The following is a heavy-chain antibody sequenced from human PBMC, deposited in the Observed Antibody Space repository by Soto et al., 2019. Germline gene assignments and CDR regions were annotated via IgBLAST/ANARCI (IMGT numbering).Heavy chain of an antibody. CDR2: INHSGST. J-gene: IGHJ6*02. V-gene: IGHV4-34*01. Sequence: SETLSLTCAVYGGSFSGYYWSWIRQPPGKGLGWIGEINHSGSTNYNPSLKSRVTISVDTSKNQFSLKLSSVTAADTAVYYCARDSNYDFWSGPTPYYYYGMDVWGQGTTVTVSS. CDR1: GGSFSGYY. D-gene: IGHD3-3*01. CDR3: ARDSNYDFWSGPTPYYYYGMDV.